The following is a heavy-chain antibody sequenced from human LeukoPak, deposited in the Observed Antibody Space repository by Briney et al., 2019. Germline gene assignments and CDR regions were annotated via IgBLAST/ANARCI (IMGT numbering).Heavy chain of an antibody. CDR1: GFTFSSYT. V-gene: IGHV3-21*06. Sequence: GGSLRLSCAASGFTFSSYTMNWVRQAPGKGLEWVSSLSSSSDYIFHADSVKGRFTISRDNAKNSLYLQMNSLRAEDTAVYYCARDLAAAAYWGQGTQVTVSS. J-gene: IGHJ4*02. D-gene: IGHD6-13*01. CDR2: LSSSSDYI. CDR3: ARDLAAAAY.